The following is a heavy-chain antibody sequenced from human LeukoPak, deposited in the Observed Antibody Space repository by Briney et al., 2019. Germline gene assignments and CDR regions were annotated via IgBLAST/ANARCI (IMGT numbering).Heavy chain of an antibody. Sequence: GASVKVSCKASGYTFTSYYIHWVRQAPGQGLEWMGIINPSGGGTSYAQKFQGRVTMTRDTSTSTVYMELSSPRSEDTAVYYCARVRDDSSGYKDAFDIWGQGTMVTVSS. CDR1: GYTFTSYY. CDR3: ARVRDDSSGYKDAFDI. CDR2: INPSGGGT. J-gene: IGHJ3*02. D-gene: IGHD3-22*01. V-gene: IGHV1-46*01.